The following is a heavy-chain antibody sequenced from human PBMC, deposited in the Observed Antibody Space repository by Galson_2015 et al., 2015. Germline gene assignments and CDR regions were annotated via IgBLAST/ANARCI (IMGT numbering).Heavy chain of an antibody. CDR1: GFTVSSNY. V-gene: IGHV3-53*01. J-gene: IGHJ5*02. CDR3: ARETYGAGGWFDP. CDR2: IYSGGST. D-gene: IGHD3-10*01. Sequence: SLRLSCAASGFTVSSNYMSWVRQAPGKGLEWVSVIYSGGSTYYADSVKGRFTISRDNSKNTLYLQMNSLRAEDTAVYYCARETYGAGGWFDPWGQGTLVTVSS.